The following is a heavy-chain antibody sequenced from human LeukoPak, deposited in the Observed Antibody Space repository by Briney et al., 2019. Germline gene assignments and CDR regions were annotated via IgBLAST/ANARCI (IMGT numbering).Heavy chain of an antibody. CDR2: INTYNGNT. Sequence: AAVNVSRKASRYTLTTYVLSGVRQAPGQGLEWVGWINTYNGNTNYAQKLQDRSTMPTDTPTSTAYMELRSLRSGDTAVCYCARDPGTRVVDPWGQGTMVTVSS. D-gene: IGHD2-15*01. CDR1: RYTLTTYV. J-gene: IGHJ5*02. V-gene: IGHV1-18*01. CDR3: ARDPGTRVVDP.